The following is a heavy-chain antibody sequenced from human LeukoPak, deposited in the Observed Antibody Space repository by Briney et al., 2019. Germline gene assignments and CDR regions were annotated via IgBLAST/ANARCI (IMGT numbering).Heavy chain of an antibody. D-gene: IGHD2-2*02. Sequence: GGSLRLSCAASGFIFSSYSMNWVRQAPGKGLEWVSSISSSSSYIYYADSVKGRFTISRDNAKNSLYLQMNSLRAEDTAVYYCARDPYCSSTSCYTLLYYYGMDVWGQGTTVTVSS. J-gene: IGHJ6*02. CDR1: GFIFSSYS. CDR3: ARDPYCSSTSCYTLLYYYGMDV. V-gene: IGHV3-21*01. CDR2: ISSSSSYI.